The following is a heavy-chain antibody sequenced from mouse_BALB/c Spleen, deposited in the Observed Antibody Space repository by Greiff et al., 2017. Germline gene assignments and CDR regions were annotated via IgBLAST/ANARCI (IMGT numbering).Heavy chain of an antibody. CDR2: IDTSDSYT. CDR3: ARGGYGNPWFAY. D-gene: IGHD2-10*02. J-gene: IGHJ3*01. Sequence: VQLQQPGAELVMPGASVKMSCKASGYTFTDYWMHWVKQRPGQGLEWIGAIDTSDSYTSYNQKFKGKATLTVDESSSTAYMQLSSLTSEDSAVYYCARGGYGNPWFAYWGQGTLVTVSA. CDR1: GYTFTDYW. V-gene: IGHV1-69*01.